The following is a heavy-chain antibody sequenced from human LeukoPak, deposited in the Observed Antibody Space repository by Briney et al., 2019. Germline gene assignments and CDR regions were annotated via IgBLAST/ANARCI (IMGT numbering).Heavy chain of an antibody. J-gene: IGHJ3*02. Sequence: GGSLRLSCAVSGFTFRDYAMHWVRQAPGKGLEWVAVIWYGGDITDYSDSLKGRFTVSRDDSKNSLYLQMDSLTVEDTALYSCLRAYCDVPTCQGRDPFDIWGQGTMVTVSS. CDR3: LRAYCDVPTCQGRDPFDI. CDR2: IWYGGDIT. CDR1: GFTFRDYA. D-gene: IGHD2-21*01. V-gene: IGHV3-30-3*01.